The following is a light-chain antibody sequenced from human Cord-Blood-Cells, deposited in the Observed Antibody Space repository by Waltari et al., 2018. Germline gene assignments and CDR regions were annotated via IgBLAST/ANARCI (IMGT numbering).Light chain of an antibody. CDR2: DDS. CDR1: NIGSKS. CDR3: QVWDSSSDHPYV. V-gene: IGLV3-21*03. J-gene: IGLJ1*01. Sequence: SYVLTQPPSVSVAPGKTARITCGGNNIGSKSVYWYQQKPGQAPVLVVYDDSDRPSGIPGRFSGSNSGNTATLTISRVEAGDEADYYCQVWDSSSDHPYVFGTGTKVTVL.